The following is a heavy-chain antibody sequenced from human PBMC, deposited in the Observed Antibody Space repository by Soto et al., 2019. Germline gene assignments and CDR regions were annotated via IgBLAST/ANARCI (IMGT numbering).Heavy chain of an antibody. CDR2: IIPIFGTA. CDR3: AREYGDPEMSRFDY. V-gene: IGHV1-69*01. CDR1: GGTFSSYA. J-gene: IGHJ4*02. Sequence: QVQLVQSGAEVKKPGSSVKVSCKASGGTFSSYAISWVRQATGQGLEWMGGIIPIFGTANYAQKFHGRVTITADESTSTAYMELSSLRSEDTAVYYCAREYGDPEMSRFDYWGQGTRVTVSS. D-gene: IGHD4-17*01.